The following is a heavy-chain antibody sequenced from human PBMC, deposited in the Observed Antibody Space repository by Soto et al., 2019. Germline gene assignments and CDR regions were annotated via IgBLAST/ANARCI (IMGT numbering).Heavy chain of an antibody. D-gene: IGHD4-17*01. CDR2: VYYSGAT. CDR3: ARTTAVPNTLRSRYFFDY. Sequence: ETLCLTCSVSGGSVSNKTYYGSWIRQPPGKRLEWIGYVYYSGATNYNPSLKSRVTISVDLSKNQFSLRLSSVTTADTALYYCARTTAVPNTLRSRYFFDYWGQGTLVTVSS. V-gene: IGHV4-61*01. J-gene: IGHJ4*02. CDR1: GGSVSNKTYY.